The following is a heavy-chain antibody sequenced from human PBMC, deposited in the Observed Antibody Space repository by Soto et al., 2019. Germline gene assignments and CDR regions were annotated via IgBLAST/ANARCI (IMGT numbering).Heavy chain of an antibody. CDR3: ARADGFLYYFDH. CDR2: IITFFGST. D-gene: IGHD5-12*01. J-gene: IGHJ4*02. V-gene: IGHV1-69*12. CDR1: GGTLSSFA. Sequence: QVQLVQSGAEVKKPGSSVKVSCKASGGTLSSFAISWVRQAHGKRLEWMGGIITFFGSTNYAQKVQGRVTITADDSTNTAYMDLSSLRSEDTAVYYCARADGFLYYFDHWGQGTLVTVSS.